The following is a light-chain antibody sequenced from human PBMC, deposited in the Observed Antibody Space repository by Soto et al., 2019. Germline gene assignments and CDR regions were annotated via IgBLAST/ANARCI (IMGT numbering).Light chain of an antibody. CDR1: QTISTK. V-gene: IGKV3-15*01. CDR3: QQYNDWPPKRT. J-gene: IGKJ1*01. CDR2: GAS. Sequence: EIVMTQSPVTLSVSPGERATLSCRASQTISTKLAWYQQKPGQAPRLLIYGASTRATGVPARFSGSGSGTEFTLTINSVQSEDFAVYYCQQYNDWPPKRTFGQGTKVDVK.